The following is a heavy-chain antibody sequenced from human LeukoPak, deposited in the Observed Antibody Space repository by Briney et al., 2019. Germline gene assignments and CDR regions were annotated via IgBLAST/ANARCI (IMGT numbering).Heavy chain of an antibody. CDR3: ARIHYYDSSGYYSTFDY. J-gene: IGHJ4*02. D-gene: IGHD3-22*01. V-gene: IGHV4-59*01. CDR2: MYYSGNT. Sequence: SETLSLTCTVSGGSISSSYWSWIRQPPGKGLEWIGYMYYSGNTNYNPSLKSRVTISVDTSKNQFSLKLSSVTAADTAVYYCARIHYYDSSGYYSTFDYWAREPWSPSPQ. CDR1: GGSISSSY.